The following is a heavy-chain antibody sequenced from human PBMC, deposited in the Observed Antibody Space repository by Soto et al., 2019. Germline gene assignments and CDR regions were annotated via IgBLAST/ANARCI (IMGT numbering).Heavy chain of an antibody. CDR1: GASVSSGSYS. V-gene: IGHV4-61*01. CDR3: ARGSNSGWYSSYFDY. J-gene: IGHJ4*02. CDR2: IYYSGNT. D-gene: IGHD6-19*01. Sequence: QVQLQESGPGLVKPSETLSLTCTVSGASVSSGSYSWNWIRQPPGKGLEWIGSIYYSGNTNYNPSLKSRVTISLDTSKNQFSLKWSSMTAADTAVYYCARGSNSGWYSSYFDYWGQGTLVTVSS.